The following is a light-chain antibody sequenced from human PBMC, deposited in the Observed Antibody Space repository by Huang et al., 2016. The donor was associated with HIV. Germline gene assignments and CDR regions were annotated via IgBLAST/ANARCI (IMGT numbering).Light chain of an antibody. CDR3: QERNSWPLT. CDR2: DAS. CDR1: QIVSTA. V-gene: IGKV3-11*01. Sequence: EIVLTQSPATLSLSPGDRATLSCRASQIVSTALPWYQQKPGKAPKLRIYDASARAAGIPARFSGSGSGTDFTHTISSLEPEDFAVYYCQERNSWPLTFGPGTKVDIK. J-gene: IGKJ3*01.